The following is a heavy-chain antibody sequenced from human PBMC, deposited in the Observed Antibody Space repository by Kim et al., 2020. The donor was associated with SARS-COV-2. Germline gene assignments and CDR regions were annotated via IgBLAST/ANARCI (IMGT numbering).Heavy chain of an antibody. V-gene: IGHV1-69*13. CDR2: IIPIFGTA. CDR3: ARDAGSSVTYNWYFDL. CDR1: GGTFSSYA. J-gene: IGHJ2*01. Sequence: SVKVSCKASGGTFSSYAISWVRQAPGQGLEWMGGIIPIFGTANYAQKFQGRVTITADESTSTAYMELSSLRSEDTAVYYCARDAGSSVTYNWYFDLWGRGTLVTVSS. D-gene: IGHD5-18*01.